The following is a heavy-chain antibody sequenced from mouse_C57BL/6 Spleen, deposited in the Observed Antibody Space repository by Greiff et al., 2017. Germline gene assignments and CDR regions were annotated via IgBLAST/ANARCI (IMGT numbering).Heavy chain of an antibody. CDR2: IYPGDGDT. CDR3: ARNKGYSNYGFAY. CDR1: GFAFSSYW. D-gene: IGHD2-5*01. Sequence: QVQLQQSGAELVKPGASVKISCKASGFAFSSYWMNWVKQRPGKGLEWIGQIYPGDGDTNYTGKFKGQATLTADKSSSTAYMQLSSLTSEDSAVYFRARNKGYSNYGFAYWGQGTLVTVSA. J-gene: IGHJ3*01. V-gene: IGHV1-80*01.